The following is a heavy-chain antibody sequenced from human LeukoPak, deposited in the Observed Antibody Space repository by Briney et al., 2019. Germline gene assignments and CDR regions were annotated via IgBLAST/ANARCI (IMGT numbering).Heavy chain of an antibody. CDR2: IRFDGSNK. CDR3: ARDLGQYYDTSDNWFDP. D-gene: IGHD3-22*01. V-gene: IGHV3-30*02. Sequence: GGSLRLSCAASGFTFKDYGMHWVRQAPDKGLEWVAFIRFDGSNKYYADSVKGRFIISRDNSKNTVYLQMNSLRAEDTAVYYCARDLGQYYDTSDNWFDPWGQGTLVTVSS. CDR1: GFTFKDYG. J-gene: IGHJ5*02.